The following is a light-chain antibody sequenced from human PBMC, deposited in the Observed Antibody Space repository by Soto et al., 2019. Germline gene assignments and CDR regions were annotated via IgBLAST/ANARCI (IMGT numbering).Light chain of an antibody. CDR3: SSYAGSSWV. CDR1: SSDVVNYNF. J-gene: IGLJ3*02. CDR2: EDT. V-gene: IGLV2-14*02. Sequence: QSALTQPASVSGSPGQSITISCSGSSSDVVNYNFVSWYQQYPGKSPKLMIYEDTKRPSGVSNRFSGSKSGTAASLTISGLQGEDEADYYCSSYAGSSWVFGRGTKLTVL.